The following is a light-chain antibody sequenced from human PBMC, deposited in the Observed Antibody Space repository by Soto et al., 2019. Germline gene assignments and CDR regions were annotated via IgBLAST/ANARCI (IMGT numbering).Light chain of an antibody. CDR2: GAS. J-gene: IGKJ3*01. V-gene: IGKV3-15*01. Sequence: EIMRTQSPGTLSVYPGEGATLSCTASQRVNLNLAWYQQKPGQPHRRLLYGASTRATGIPVRFRGSGSGTEFPLTNSRLHYEDSAVYYCHQYKSGPLGTFGPGTQVEIK. CDR3: HQYKSGPLGT. CDR1: QRVNLN.